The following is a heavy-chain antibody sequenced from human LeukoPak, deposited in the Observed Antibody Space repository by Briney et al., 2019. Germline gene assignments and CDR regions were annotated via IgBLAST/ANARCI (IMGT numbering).Heavy chain of an antibody. J-gene: IGHJ4*02. CDR3: ARRGIVATIGFDY. CDR1: GGSISSYY. D-gene: IGHD5-12*01. V-gene: IGHV4-59*08. Sequence: SETLSLTCTVSGGSISSYYWSWIRQPPGKGLEWIGYIYYSGSTNYNPFLKSRVTISVDTSKNQFSLKLSSVTAADTAVYYCARRGIVATIGFDYWGQGTLVTVSS. CDR2: IYYSGST.